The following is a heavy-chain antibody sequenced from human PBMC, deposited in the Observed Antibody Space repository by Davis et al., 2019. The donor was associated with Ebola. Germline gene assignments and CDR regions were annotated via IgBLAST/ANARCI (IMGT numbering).Heavy chain of an antibody. CDR2: IYYSGST. V-gene: IGHV4-61*08. Sequence: MPSETLSLTCTVSGGSISSGDYYWSWIRQPPGKGLEWIGYIYYSGSTNYNPSLKSRVTISVDTSKNQFSLKLSSVTAADTAVYYCARDMTTVNAMDVWGQGTTVTVSS. CDR3: ARDMTTVNAMDV. CDR1: GGSISSGDYY. J-gene: IGHJ6*02. D-gene: IGHD4-11*01.